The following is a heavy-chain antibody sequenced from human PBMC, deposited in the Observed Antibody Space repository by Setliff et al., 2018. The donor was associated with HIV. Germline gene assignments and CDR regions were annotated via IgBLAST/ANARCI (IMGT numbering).Heavy chain of an antibody. D-gene: IGHD3-9*01. CDR1: GASFSTYY. V-gene: IGHV4-34*01. Sequence: SETLSLTCAVYGASFSTYYWSWIRQPPGKGLEWIGEINHSGCTNYNPSLKSRVTISIDTSKNQFSLKLTSVTAADTAVYYCASVRTGYYRIRDYWGQGSLVTVSS. CDR3: ASVRTGYYRIRDY. CDR2: INHSGCT. J-gene: IGHJ4*02.